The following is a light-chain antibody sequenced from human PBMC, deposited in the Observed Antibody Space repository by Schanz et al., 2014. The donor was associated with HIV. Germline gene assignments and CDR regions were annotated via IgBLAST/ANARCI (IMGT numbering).Light chain of an antibody. CDR2: DVN. J-gene: IGLJ2*01. CDR1: TSDIGGYNY. Sequence: QSALTQPPSASGSPGQSVTISCTGTTSDIGGYNYLSWYQQHPDKAPKLMIYDVNKRPSGVPDRFSGFKSGDTASLTVSGLQPDDEADYYCSSYAGSKHWLFGGGTKLTVL. V-gene: IGLV2-8*01. CDR3: SSYAGSKHWL.